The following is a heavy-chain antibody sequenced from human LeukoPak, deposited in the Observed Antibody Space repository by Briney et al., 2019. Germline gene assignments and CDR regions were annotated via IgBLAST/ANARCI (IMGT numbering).Heavy chain of an antibody. D-gene: IGHD2-15*01. Sequence: PGGSLRLSCAASGFTFSSYWMNWVRQAPGKGLEWVANIKQDESEKYYVDSVKGRFTISRDNAKNSLYLQMDSLRAEDTAVYYCARVLDNSSCRYQSLKYWGPGTLVTVSS. CDR3: ARVLDNSSCRYQSLKY. CDR2: IKQDESEK. V-gene: IGHV3-7*01. J-gene: IGHJ4*02. CDR1: GFTFSSYW.